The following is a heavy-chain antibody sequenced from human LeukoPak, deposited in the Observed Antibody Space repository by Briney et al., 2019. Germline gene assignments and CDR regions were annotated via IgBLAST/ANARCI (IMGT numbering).Heavy chain of an antibody. V-gene: IGHV3-66*01. Sequence: GGSLRLSCAASGFTFSSYSMNWVRQAPGKGLEWVSVIYTGGSTYSADSVKGRFTISRDYSENTVYLQMNSLRVEDTAVYYCARGLGTNYGGYCTRGSCPVYWGQGTLVTVSS. CDR1: GFTFSSYS. CDR3: ARGLGTNYGGYCTRGSCPVY. CDR2: IYTGGST. J-gene: IGHJ4*02. D-gene: IGHD2-15*01.